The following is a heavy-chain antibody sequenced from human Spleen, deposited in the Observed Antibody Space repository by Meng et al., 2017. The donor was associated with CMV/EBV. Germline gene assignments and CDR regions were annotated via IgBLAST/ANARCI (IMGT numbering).Heavy chain of an antibody. CDR3: ARGQYGDPFDY. Sequence: GESLKISCKASGYTFTSYDINWVRQATGQGLEWMGWMNPNSGNTGYAQKFQGRVTITRNTSISTAYMELSSLRSENTAVYYCARGQYGDPFDYWGQGTLVTVSS. D-gene: IGHD4-17*01. V-gene: IGHV1-8*03. CDR2: MNPNSGNT. J-gene: IGHJ4*02. CDR1: GYTFTSYD.